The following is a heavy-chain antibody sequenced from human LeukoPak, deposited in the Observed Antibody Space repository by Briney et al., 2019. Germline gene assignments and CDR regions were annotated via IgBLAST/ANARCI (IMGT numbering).Heavy chain of an antibody. V-gene: IGHV3-23*01. CDR3: AKFPLFLEWIPQYYFDY. J-gene: IGHJ4*02. D-gene: IGHD3-3*01. Sequence: GGSLRLSCAASGFTFSSSAMNWVRQAPGKGLEWVSSITGSGGSTYYAESVKGRFTISRDNSKNTLYLQINSLRAEDTAVYYCAKFPLFLEWIPQYYFDYWGQGTLVTVSS. CDR2: ITGSGGST. CDR1: GFTFSSSA.